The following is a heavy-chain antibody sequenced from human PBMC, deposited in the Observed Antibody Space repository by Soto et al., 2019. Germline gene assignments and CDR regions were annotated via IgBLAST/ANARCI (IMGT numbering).Heavy chain of an antibody. Sequence: SETLSLTCTVSGGSISSSSYYWGWIRQPPGKGLEWIGSIYYSGSTYYNPSLKSRVTISVDTSKNQFSLKLSSVTAADTAVYYCARTHRGSSSAASIDYWGQGTLVTVSS. CDR2: IYYSGST. D-gene: IGHD6-6*01. CDR3: ARTHRGSSSAASIDY. CDR1: GGSISSSSYY. V-gene: IGHV4-39*01. J-gene: IGHJ4*02.